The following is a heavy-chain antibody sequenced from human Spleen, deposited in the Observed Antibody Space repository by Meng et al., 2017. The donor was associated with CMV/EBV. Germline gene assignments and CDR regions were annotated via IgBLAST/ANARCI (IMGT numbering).Heavy chain of an antibody. CDR3: ARDRHYAMDV. J-gene: IGHJ6*02. CDR2: IWGDGSTT. V-gene: IGHV3-74*01. CDR1: GSTFSGDG. Sequence: GGSLRLSCAVSGSTFSGDGMHWVRQGPGKGLMWVSYIWGDGSTTGYADSVKGRFTISRDNPKNTVYLEMNSLRVEDTGVYYCARDRHYAMDVGGRGTTVTVSS.